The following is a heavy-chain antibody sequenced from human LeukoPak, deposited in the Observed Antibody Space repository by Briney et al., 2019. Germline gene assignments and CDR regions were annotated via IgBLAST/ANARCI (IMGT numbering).Heavy chain of an antibody. Sequence: SETLSLTCAVYGGSFSGYYWSWIRQPPGKGLEWIGEINHSGSTNYNPSLKSRVTISVDTSKNQFSLKLSSVTAADTAVYYCARRRTHGFYGYSYGYPYYFDYWGQGTLVTVSS. J-gene: IGHJ4*02. V-gene: IGHV4-34*01. CDR2: INHSGST. CDR1: GGSFSGYY. CDR3: ARRRTHGFYGYSYGYPYYFDY. D-gene: IGHD5-18*01.